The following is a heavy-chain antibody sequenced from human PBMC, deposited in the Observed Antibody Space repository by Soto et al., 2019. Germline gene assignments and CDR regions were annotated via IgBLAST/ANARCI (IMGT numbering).Heavy chain of an antibody. CDR2: ISRYGGST. CDR1: GFTFNNYA. Sequence: GGSLRLSCAASGFTFNNYAMXWVRQAPGKGLEWVSAISRYGGSTYYADSVEGRFTISRDNSKNTLYLQMNSLRAEDTAVYYCAKDRYLDHDSRGYLFDNWGQGTLVTVS. CDR3: AKDRYLDHDSRGYLFDN. J-gene: IGHJ4*02. D-gene: IGHD3-22*01. V-gene: IGHV3-23*01.